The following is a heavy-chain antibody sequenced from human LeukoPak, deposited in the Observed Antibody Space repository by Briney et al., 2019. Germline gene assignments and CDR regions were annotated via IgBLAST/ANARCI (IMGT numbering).Heavy chain of an antibody. J-gene: IGHJ4*02. CDR3: ARDAETITMVRGGPFDY. Sequence: GGSLRLSCAASGFTFSSYAMSWVRQAPGKGLEWVSAISGSGGSTYYADSVKGRFTISRDNSKNTLYLQMNSLRAEDTAVYYCARDAETITMVRGGPFDYWGQGTLVTVSS. CDR1: GFTFSSYA. CDR2: ISGSGGST. D-gene: IGHD3-10*01. V-gene: IGHV3-23*01.